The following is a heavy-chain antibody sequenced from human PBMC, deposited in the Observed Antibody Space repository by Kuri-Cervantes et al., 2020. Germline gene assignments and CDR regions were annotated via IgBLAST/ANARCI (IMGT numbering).Heavy chain of an antibody. V-gene: IGHV3-23*01. CDR3: ARTQTNTAMGRNAFDI. J-gene: IGHJ3*02. CDR1: GFTFSSYA. CDR2: ISGSGGST. Sequence: GGSLRLSCAASGFTFSSYAMSWVRQAPGKGLEWVSAISGSGGSTYYADSVKGRFTISRDNSKNTLYLQMNSLRAEDTAVHYCARTQTNTAMGRNAFDIWGQGTMVTVSS. D-gene: IGHD5-18*01.